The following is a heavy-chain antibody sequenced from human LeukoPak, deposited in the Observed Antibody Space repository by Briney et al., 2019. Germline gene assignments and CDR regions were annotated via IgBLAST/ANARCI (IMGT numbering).Heavy chain of an antibody. D-gene: IGHD3-10*01. CDR2: IKQDGSER. V-gene: IGHV3-7*01. J-gene: IGHJ6*03. CDR1: GFIFSSYW. Sequence: PGGSLRLSCAASGFIFSSYWMSWVRQAPGKGLEWVANIKQDGSERYYVDSVKGRFTISRDDARKSLYLQMNSLRAEDTAVYYCARDLRPPWDYYGSASSYMDVWGKGTTVTVSS. CDR3: ARDLRPPWDYYGSASSYMDV.